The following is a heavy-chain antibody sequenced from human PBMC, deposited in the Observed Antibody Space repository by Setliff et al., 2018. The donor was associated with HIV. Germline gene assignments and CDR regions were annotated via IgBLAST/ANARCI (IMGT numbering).Heavy chain of an antibody. CDR2: ISYDGKTT. V-gene: IGHV3-30*04. CDR1: GFTFSTFA. CDR3: ATSLPPGISYVYDAFDI. Sequence: GGSLRLSCVASGFTFSTFAMYWVRQAPAKGLEWVSAISYDGKTTHYADSVMGRFTVSRDNSKNTLYLQLNGLRPGDTGVYYCATSLPPGISYVYDAFDIWGQGTMVTVSS. D-gene: IGHD3-16*01. J-gene: IGHJ3*02.